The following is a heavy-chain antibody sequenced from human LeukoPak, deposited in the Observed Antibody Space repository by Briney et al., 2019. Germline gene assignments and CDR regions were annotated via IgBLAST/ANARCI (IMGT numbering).Heavy chain of an antibody. CDR3: ARVSRAVAADFDY. CDR1: GFTFSNYI. V-gene: IGHV3-21*01. J-gene: IGHJ4*02. D-gene: IGHD6-19*01. CDR2: ISSSGSYI. Sequence: GGSLRLSCAASGFTFSNYIMNWVRQAPGKGLEWVSSISSSGSYIYYADSVKGRFTISRDNAKNSLYLQMNSLRAEDTAEYFCARVSRAVAADFDYWGQGTLVTVSS.